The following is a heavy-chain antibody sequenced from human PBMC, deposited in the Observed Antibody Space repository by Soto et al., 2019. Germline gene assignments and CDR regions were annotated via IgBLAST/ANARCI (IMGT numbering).Heavy chain of an antibody. CDR2: IYYSGST. J-gene: IGHJ2*01. CDR3: ARPLGFEAAAGDFDL. V-gene: IGHV4-59*08. D-gene: IGHD6-13*01. CDR1: GGSISSYY. Sequence: QVQLQESGPGLVKPSETLSLTCTVSGGSISSYYWSWIRQPPGKGLEWIGYIYYSGSTNYNPSLKSRVTISVDTSKNQFSLKLSSVTAADTAVYYCARPLGFEAAAGDFDLWGRGTLVTVSS.